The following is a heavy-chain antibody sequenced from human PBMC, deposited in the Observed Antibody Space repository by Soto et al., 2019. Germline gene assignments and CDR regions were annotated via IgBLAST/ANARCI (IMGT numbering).Heavy chain of an antibody. D-gene: IGHD4-17*01. CDR2: ISYDGSNK. CDR3: ARDQVKGTMTIL. V-gene: IGHV3-30-3*01. J-gene: IGHJ4*02. CDR1: GFTFINYA. Sequence: PGGSLRLSCAASGFTFINYAMHWVRQAPGKGLEWVAVISYDGSNKYYADSVKGRFTISRDNSKNTMYLQMNSLSAEDTAMYHCARDQVKGTMTILWGQGTLVTVSS.